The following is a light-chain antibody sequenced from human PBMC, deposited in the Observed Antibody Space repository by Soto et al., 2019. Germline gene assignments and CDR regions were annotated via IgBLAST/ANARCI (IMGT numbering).Light chain of an antibody. Sequence: QSALTQPRSVSGSPGQSVTIYCTGTSSDVGAYNYVSWYQHHPGKAPKLMIYDVNKRPSGVPDRFSASKSGNTASLTISGLPAEDESDYYCCSYGGTYTWVFGGGTKLTVL. J-gene: IGLJ2*01. CDR1: SSDVGAYNY. CDR3: CSYGGTYTWV. CDR2: DVN. V-gene: IGLV2-11*01.